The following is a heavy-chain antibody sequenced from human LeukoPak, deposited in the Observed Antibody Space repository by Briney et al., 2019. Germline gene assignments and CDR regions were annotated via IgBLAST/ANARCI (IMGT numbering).Heavy chain of an antibody. CDR2: VDPEDGET. CDR3: ATARPYCSSTSCYMDV. J-gene: IGHJ6*03. Sequence: GASVKISCKVSGYTFTDYYMHWVQQAPGKGLEWMRLVDPEDGETIYAKKFQGRVTITADTSTDTAYMELSSLRSEDTAVYYCATARPYCSSTSCYMDVWGKGTTVTVSS. CDR1: GYTFTDYY. V-gene: IGHV1-69-2*01. D-gene: IGHD2-2*01.